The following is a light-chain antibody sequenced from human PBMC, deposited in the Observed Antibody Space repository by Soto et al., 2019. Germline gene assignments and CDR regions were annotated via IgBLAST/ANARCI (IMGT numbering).Light chain of an antibody. CDR1: SSDVGGYNY. V-gene: IGLV2-14*03. Sequence: QSALTQPASVSESPGQSITISCTGTSSDVGGYNYVSWYQQHPGKVPKLMIYEVFRRPSGISDRFSGSKSGNMASLTISGLQAEDEADYYCCSYTTTSTFVFGGGTKLTVL. CDR2: EVF. J-gene: IGLJ2*01. CDR3: CSYTTTSTFV.